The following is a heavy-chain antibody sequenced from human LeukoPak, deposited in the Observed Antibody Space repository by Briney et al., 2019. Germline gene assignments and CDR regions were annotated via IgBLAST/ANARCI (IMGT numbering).Heavy chain of an antibody. J-gene: IGHJ4*02. V-gene: IGHV1-2*02. Sequence: ASVKVSCTASGYTFTGYYIHWVRQAPGQGLEWMGWINPNSGGANYAQKFKGSITMTRDTSISTAYMELSRLRSDDTAVYYCARGTTIFGVAPPDYWGQGTLVTVSS. D-gene: IGHD3-3*01. CDR2: INPNSGGA. CDR3: ARGTTIFGVAPPDY. CDR1: GYTFTGYY.